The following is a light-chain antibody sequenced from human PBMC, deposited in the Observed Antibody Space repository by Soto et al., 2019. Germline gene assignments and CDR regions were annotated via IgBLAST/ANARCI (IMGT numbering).Light chain of an antibody. Sequence: DIVMTQSPDSLAVSLGERATINCKSSQSVLSSSNNKNYLAWYQQKPGQPPKLLVYWASTRESGVPDRFSGSGSGTDFTLTISNLQAGDVAVYYCQQYYSTPWTFGQGTKLEIK. J-gene: IGKJ2*02. CDR1: QSVLSSSNNKNY. CDR3: QQYYSTPWT. CDR2: WAS. V-gene: IGKV4-1*01.